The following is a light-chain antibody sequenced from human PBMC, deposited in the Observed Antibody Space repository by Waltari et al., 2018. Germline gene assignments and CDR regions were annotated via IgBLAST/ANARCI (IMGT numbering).Light chain of an antibody. J-gene: IGKJ4*01. V-gene: IGKV3-15*01. CDR3: QQYNNWPLT. CDR2: GAS. CDR1: QSVSSN. Sequence: EIVMTQSPATLSVSPGERATLSCRASQSVSSNLAWYQQKPGQAPRLLIYGASTRATGLPARFSGSGSGTEFALTISSLQSEDSAVYYCQQYNNWPLTFGGGTKVEIK.